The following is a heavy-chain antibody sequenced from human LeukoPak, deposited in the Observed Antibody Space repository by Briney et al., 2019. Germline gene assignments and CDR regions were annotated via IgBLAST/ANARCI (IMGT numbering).Heavy chain of an antibody. Sequence: GGSLRLSCAASGFTFSSYSMNWVRQAPGRGLEWVSYISSSSSTIYYADSVKGRFTISRDNAKNSLYVQMNSLRDGDTAVYYCARGTNSGVDVWGQGTTVTVSS. J-gene: IGHJ6*02. CDR3: ARGTNSGVDV. CDR2: ISSSSSTI. D-gene: IGHD3-10*01. V-gene: IGHV3-48*02. CDR1: GFTFSSYS.